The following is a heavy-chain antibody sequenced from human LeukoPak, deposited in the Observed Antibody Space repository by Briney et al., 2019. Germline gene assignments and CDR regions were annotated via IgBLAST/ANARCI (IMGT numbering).Heavy chain of an antibody. J-gene: IGHJ6*03. CDR3: VRGDRNRYYYYYMDV. V-gene: IGHV3-11*01. Sequence: PGGSLRLSCAASGFTFSDYYMTWIRQAPGKGLEWVSYISNSGSTIYYADSVKGRFTISRGNAKNSLYLQMNSLRAEDTAVYYCVRGDRNRYYYYYMDVWGQGTLVTVSS. CDR1: GFTFSDYY. CDR2: ISNSGSTI. D-gene: IGHD1-14*01.